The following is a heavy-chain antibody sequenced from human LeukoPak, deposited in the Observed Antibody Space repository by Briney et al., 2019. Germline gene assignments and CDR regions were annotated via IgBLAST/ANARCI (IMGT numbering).Heavy chain of an antibody. D-gene: IGHD6-13*01. Sequence: GGSLRLSCAASGYTFSNYAMSWVRQAPGKGLEWVSAISGSGGSTYYADSVKGRFTISRDNSKNTLYLQMNSLRAEDTAVYYCAKDQALYSSSWYLEYFQHWGQGTLVTVSS. CDR2: ISGSGGST. CDR3: AKDQALYSSSWYLEYFQH. CDR1: GYTFSNYA. J-gene: IGHJ1*01. V-gene: IGHV3-23*01.